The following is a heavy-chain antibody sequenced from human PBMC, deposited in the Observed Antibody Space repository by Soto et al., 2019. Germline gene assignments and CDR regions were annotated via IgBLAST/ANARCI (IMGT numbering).Heavy chain of an antibody. J-gene: IGHJ6*02. CDR1: GGSISSGDYY. V-gene: IGHV4-30-4*01. D-gene: IGHD2-15*01. CDR2: IYYSGST. CDR3: AREQGYCSGGSCYSMYYYYGMDV. Sequence: SETLSLTCTVSGGSISSGDYYWSWIRQPPGKGLEWIGYIYYSGSTYYNPSLKSRVTISVDTSKDQFSLKLSSVTAADTAVYYCAREQGYCSGGSCYSMYYYYGMDVRGQGTTVTVSS.